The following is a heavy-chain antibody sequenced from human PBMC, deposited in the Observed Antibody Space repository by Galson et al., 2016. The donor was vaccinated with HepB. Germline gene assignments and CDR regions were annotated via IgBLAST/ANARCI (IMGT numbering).Heavy chain of an antibody. D-gene: IGHD5-12*01. CDR2: IIPVFSTA. Sequence: SVKVSCKASGGTFSNYAISWVRQAPGQGLEWMGGIIPVFSTADYAQKFQGRVTITADEFTTTAYMELSGLRSDDTALYYCARKGEGGLRSSFEYWGQGTPVTVSS. CDR1: GGTFSNYA. CDR3: ARKGEGGLRSSFEY. J-gene: IGHJ4*02. V-gene: IGHV1-69*13.